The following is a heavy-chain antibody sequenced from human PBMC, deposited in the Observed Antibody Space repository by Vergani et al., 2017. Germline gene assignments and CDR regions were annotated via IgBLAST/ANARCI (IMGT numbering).Heavy chain of an antibody. CDR2: INHSGST. D-gene: IGHD2-2*01. V-gene: IGHV4-34*01. Sequence: QVQLQQWGAGLLKPSETLSLTCAVYGGSFSGYYWSWLRQPPGKGLEWFGEINHSGSTNSNPSLNSRVTISVDTTKNQFSLKLSSVTAADTAVYYGARGLVVVPAAVAYWGQGTLVTVSS. CDR1: GGSFSGYY. CDR3: ARGLVVVPAAVAY. J-gene: IGHJ4*02.